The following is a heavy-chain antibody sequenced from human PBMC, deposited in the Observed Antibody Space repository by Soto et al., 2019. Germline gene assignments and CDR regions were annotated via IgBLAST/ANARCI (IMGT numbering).Heavy chain of an antibody. V-gene: IGHV3-48*01. CDR3: ARGYSYGYFTT. Sequence: EVQLVESGGGLVQPGGSLRLSCAASGFTVITYDMNWVRQAPGKGLEWVSDISRRSSTIYYADSVKGRFTISRDNAKNSLYLQMNSLRAEDTAVYYCARGYSYGYFTTWGQGTLVTVSS. CDR1: GFTVITYD. D-gene: IGHD5-18*01. CDR2: ISRRSSTI. J-gene: IGHJ5*02.